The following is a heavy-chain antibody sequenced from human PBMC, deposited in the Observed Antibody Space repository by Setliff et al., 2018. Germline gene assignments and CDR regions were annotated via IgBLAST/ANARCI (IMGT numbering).Heavy chain of an antibody. CDR2: IYYSGST. D-gene: IGHD6-13*01. CDR1: GYSISSGNY. Sequence: SETLSLTCAVSGYSISSGNYWGWIRQPPGKGLEWIGSIYYSGSTYYNPSLKSRVTISVDTSKNQFSLKLSSVTAADTAVYYCARRGMSSSWFQGYFDYWGQGTLVTVSS. J-gene: IGHJ4*02. V-gene: IGHV4-38-2*01. CDR3: ARRGMSSSWFQGYFDY.